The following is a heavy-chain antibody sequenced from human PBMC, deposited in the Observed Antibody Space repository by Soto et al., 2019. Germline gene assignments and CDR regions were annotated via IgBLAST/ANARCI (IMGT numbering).Heavy chain of an antibody. D-gene: IGHD6-19*01. Sequence: GSLKISCKGSGYSFTSYWIGWVRQMPGKGLEWMGIIYPGDSDTRYSPSFQGQVTISADKSISTAYLQWSSLKASDTAMYYCARRSSGWSRYYYGMDVWGQGTTVTVSS. CDR2: IYPGDSDT. J-gene: IGHJ6*02. CDR1: GYSFTSYW. CDR3: ARRSSGWSRYYYGMDV. V-gene: IGHV5-51*01.